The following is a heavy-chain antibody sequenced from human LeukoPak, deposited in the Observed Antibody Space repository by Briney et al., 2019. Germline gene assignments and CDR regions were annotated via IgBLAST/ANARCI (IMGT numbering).Heavy chain of an antibody. CDR2: IYSGGNT. D-gene: IGHD6-19*01. J-gene: IGHJ4*02. V-gene: IGHV3-66*01. CDR3: ARGKYSSGWFDY. Sequence: GGSLRLSCAASGFTVSSNYMSWVRQAPGKGLEWVSFIYSGGNTYYADSVKGRFTISRDNSKNTLYLQMNSLRAEDTGVYYCARGKYSSGWFDYWGQGTLVTVSS. CDR1: GFTVSSNY.